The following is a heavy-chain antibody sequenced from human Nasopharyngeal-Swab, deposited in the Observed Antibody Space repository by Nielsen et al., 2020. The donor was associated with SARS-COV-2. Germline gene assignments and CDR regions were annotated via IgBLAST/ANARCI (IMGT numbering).Heavy chain of an antibody. J-gene: IGHJ6*02. Sequence: ASVKVSCKASGYTFTSYYMHWVRQAPGQGLEWMGIINPSGGSTSYAQKFQGRVTMTRDTSTSTVYMELSSLRSADTAVYYCARGIVVVPAASDYGMDVWGQGTTVTVSS. D-gene: IGHD2-2*01. CDR3: ARGIVVVPAASDYGMDV. CDR1: GYTFTSYY. V-gene: IGHV1-46*01. CDR2: INPSGGST.